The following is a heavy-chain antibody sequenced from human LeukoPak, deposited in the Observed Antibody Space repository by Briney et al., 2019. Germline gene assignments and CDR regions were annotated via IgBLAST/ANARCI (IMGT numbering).Heavy chain of an antibody. J-gene: IGHJ4*02. CDR2: IWYDGTNK. D-gene: IGHD3-10*01. Sequence: GGSLRLSCAASGFTFSSYGMHWVRQAPGKGLEWVAVIWYDGTNKQYVDSVKGRFTISRDNSENTLYLQMNSLRDEDTAVYYCARESSLTGAYFDWWGRGTLVTVSS. V-gene: IGHV3-33*01. CDR3: ARESSLTGAYFDW. CDR1: GFTFSSYG.